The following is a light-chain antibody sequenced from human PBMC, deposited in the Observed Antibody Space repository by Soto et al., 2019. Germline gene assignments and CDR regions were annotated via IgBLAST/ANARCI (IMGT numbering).Light chain of an antibody. CDR2: DAS. Sequence: ETVLTQSPATLSLSPGERATLSCRASQSVSSYLAWYQQKPGQAPRLLIYDASNRATGIPARFSGSGSGTDFTLTISSLEPEDFAVYYCQQRSNWPPITFGQGTRLEFK. CDR1: QSVSSY. CDR3: QQRSNWPPIT. J-gene: IGKJ5*01. V-gene: IGKV3-11*01.